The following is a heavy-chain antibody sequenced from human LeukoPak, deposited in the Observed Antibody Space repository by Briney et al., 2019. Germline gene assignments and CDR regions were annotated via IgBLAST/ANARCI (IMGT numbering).Heavy chain of an antibody. Sequence: GGSLRLSCAASGFTFSTYGITWVRQGPGKGLEWVSAIRPDGDRTYYANSVRGRFTISSDNSKDTVYLQINGLRVEDTAVYYCAREQSGTRGWYTVDYWGQGTLVTVSS. V-gene: IGHV3-23*01. CDR2: IRPDGDRT. CDR1: GFTFSTYG. J-gene: IGHJ4*02. D-gene: IGHD6-19*01. CDR3: AREQSGTRGWYTVDY.